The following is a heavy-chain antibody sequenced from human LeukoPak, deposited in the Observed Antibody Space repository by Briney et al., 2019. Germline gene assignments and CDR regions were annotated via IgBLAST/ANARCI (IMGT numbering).Heavy chain of an antibody. CDR3: ARDKGSQFFDY. CDR2: ISGSGTDI. D-gene: IGHD6-19*01. CDR1: GFTFSSYG. J-gene: IGHJ4*02. V-gene: IGHV3-21*05. Sequence: PGGTLRLSCAASGFTFSSYGMSWVRQAPGKGLECLSYISGSGTDINYADSVRGRFTISRDNAKNLLYLQMNDLRLEDTAVYYCARDKGSQFFDYWGQGTLVTVSS.